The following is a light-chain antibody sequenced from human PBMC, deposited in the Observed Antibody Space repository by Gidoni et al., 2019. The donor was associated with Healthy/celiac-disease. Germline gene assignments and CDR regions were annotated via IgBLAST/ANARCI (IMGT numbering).Light chain of an antibody. Sequence: DIQMTQSPSSLSASVGDRVTITCRASQSISSYLNWYQQKPGKAPKLLIYAASSLQSGVPSRFSGSGSWTDFTLTISSLQPEYFATYYCQQSYSTPLTFXGXTKVEIK. CDR3: QQSYSTPLT. CDR1: QSISSY. J-gene: IGKJ4*01. V-gene: IGKV1-39*01. CDR2: AAS.